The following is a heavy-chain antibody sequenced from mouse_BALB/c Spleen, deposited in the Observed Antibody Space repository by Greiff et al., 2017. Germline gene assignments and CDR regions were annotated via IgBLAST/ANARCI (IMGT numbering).Heavy chain of an antibody. CDR2: IYPGSGNT. Sequence: QVQLQQSGAELARPGASVKLSCKASGYTFTDYYINWVKQRTGQGLEWIGEIYPGSGNTYYNEKFKGKATLTADKSSSTAYMQLSSLTSEDSAVYFCARFGKPSLYAMDYWGQGTSVTVSS. D-gene: IGHD2-1*01. V-gene: IGHV1-77*01. J-gene: IGHJ4*01. CDR1: GYTFTDYY. CDR3: ARFGKPSLYAMDY.